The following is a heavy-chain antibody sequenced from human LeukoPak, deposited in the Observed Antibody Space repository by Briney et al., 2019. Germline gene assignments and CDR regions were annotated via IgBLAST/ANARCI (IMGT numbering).Heavy chain of an antibody. CDR2: IYPSDSDT. V-gene: IGHV5-51*01. D-gene: IGHD6-19*01. J-gene: IGHJ5*01. CDR3: ARGGSGWSFYS. CDR1: GYTFTSYL. Sequence: GESLKISCKASGYTFTSYLIGWVRQMPGKGPEWMGLIYPSDSDTSYSPSFQGQVTISADKSISTAYLQWSSLKASDTAMYYCARGGSGWSFYSWGQGTLVTVSS.